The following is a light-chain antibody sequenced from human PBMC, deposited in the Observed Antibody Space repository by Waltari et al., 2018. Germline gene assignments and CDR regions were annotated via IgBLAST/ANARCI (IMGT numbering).Light chain of an antibody. V-gene: IGLV1-44*01. CDR3: AAWDDSLDGPG. CDR2: DNN. Sequence: QSVLTQPPSASATPGQRVTISCSGSSSNIGTNSVNWYQQPPGTAPKLLIYDNNQRPSGVPDRFSGSKSGTSASLAISGLQSEDEADYYCAAWDDSLDGPGFGGGTKLTVL. CDR1: SSNIGTNS. J-gene: IGLJ2*01.